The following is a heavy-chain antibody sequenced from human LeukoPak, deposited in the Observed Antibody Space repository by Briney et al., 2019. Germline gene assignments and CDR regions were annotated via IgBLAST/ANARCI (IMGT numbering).Heavy chain of an antibody. CDR1: GGSISSYY. CDR3: ARVGYRGGGRYYFDY. Sequence: SETLSLTCTVSGGSISSYYWSWIRQPAGKGLEWIGRIYTSGSTNYNPSLKSRVTMSVDTSKNQFSLKLSSVTAADTAVYYCARVGYRGGGRYYFDYWGQGTLVTVSS. D-gene: IGHD3-16*01. CDR2: IYTSGST. V-gene: IGHV4-4*07. J-gene: IGHJ4*02.